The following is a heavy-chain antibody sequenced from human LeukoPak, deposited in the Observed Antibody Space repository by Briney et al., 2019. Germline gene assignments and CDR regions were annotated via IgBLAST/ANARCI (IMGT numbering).Heavy chain of an antibody. CDR3: ARDGPDYYDSRYFDY. J-gene: IGHJ4*02. CDR1: GFTFSSYE. D-gene: IGHD3-22*01. CDR2: ISSSGSTI. V-gene: IGHV3-48*03. Sequence: PGGSLRLSCAASGFTFSSYEMNWVRQAPGKGLEWVSYISSSGSTIYYADSVKDRFTISRDNAKNSLYLQMNSLRAEDTAVYYCARDGPDYYDSRYFDYWGQGTLVTVSS.